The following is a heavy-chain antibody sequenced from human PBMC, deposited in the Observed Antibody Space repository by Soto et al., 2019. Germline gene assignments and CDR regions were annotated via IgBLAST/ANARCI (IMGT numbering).Heavy chain of an antibody. J-gene: IGHJ1*01. Sequence: EVQLFESGGGLVQPGGSLRLSCAASGFTFTNYAMNGVRQAPGKGLEWVSAISGIGGSTYYADSVKGRFTISRDNSKNTLYLQMNSLRAEDTSVYYCARGQQVVRPEYFQHWGQGTLVTVAS. V-gene: IGHV3-23*01. D-gene: IGHD6-13*01. CDR3: ARGQQVVRPEYFQH. CDR2: ISGIGGST. CDR1: GFTFTNYA.